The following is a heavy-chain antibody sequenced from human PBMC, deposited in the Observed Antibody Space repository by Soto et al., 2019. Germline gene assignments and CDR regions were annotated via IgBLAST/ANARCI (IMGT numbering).Heavy chain of an antibody. D-gene: IGHD1-26*01. V-gene: IGHV1-46*01. J-gene: IGHJ4*02. Sequence: GASVKVSCKASGYTFTSYYMHWVRQAPVQGLEWMGIINPSGGSTSYAQKFQGRVTMTRDTSTSTVYMELSSLRSEDTAVYYCARASGSYYFDYWGQGTLVTVSS. CDR3: ARASGSYYFDY. CDR1: GYTFTSYY. CDR2: INPSGGST.